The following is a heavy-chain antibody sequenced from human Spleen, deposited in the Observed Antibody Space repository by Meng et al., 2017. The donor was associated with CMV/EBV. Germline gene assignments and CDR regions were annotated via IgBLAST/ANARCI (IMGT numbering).Heavy chain of an antibody. Sequence: QFQLLSRRPDLAHPPTPLSLTCIVAGGSISSFYWSWIRRPAPKGLQWMVRIYTSGSTNYNPSLKSRVTISADTSKNQFSLMLSSVTAADTAVYYCAAPSSGGSGTGAFDIWGQGTMVTVSS. CDR3: AAPSSGGSGTGAFDI. CDR2: IYTSGST. D-gene: IGHD3-10*01. J-gene: IGHJ3*02. V-gene: IGHV4-4*07. CDR1: GGSISSFY.